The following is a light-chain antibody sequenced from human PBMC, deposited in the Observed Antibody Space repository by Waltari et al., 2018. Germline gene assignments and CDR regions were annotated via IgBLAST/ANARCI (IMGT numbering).Light chain of an antibody. CDR3: SSYTGSTTPRV. CDR1: SSGVGTYNL. J-gene: IGLJ3*02. V-gene: IGLV2-23*01. Sequence: QSALTQPASVSGSPGQSIIISCTETSSGVGTYNLVSWYQQHPGKAPKVIIYEGNKRPSELSKRFSGSKSGNTASLTISGLQAEDEADYYCSSYTGSTTPRVFGGGTKLTVL. CDR2: EGN.